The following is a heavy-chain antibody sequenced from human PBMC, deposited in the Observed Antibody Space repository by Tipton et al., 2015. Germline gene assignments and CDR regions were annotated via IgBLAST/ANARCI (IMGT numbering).Heavy chain of an antibody. CDR1: GFTFDQRA. Sequence: SLRLSCAASGFTFDQRAMHWVRLSPGKGLEWVSGISWNSGSIGYADSVKGRFTISRDNAKNSLYLQMNSLRAEDTALYYCAKDTPGGSGDLDYWGQGTLVTVSS. CDR2: ISWNSGSI. CDR3: AKDTPGGSGDLDY. J-gene: IGHJ4*02. D-gene: IGHD3-16*01. V-gene: IGHV3-9*01.